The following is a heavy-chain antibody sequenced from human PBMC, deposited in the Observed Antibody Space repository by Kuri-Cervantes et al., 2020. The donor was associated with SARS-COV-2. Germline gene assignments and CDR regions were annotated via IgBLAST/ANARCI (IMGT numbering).Heavy chain of an antibody. CDR1: GGSISSSSYY. Sequence: SETLSLTYTVSGGSISSSSYYWGWIRQPPGKGLEWIGSIYYSGSTYYNPSLKSRVTISVDTSKNQFSLKLSSVTAADTAVHYCARDNVDYYYKDVWGKGNTTVSS. V-gene: IGHV4-39*02. CDR3: ARDNVDYYYKDV. J-gene: IGHJ6*03. CDR2: IYYSGST. D-gene: IGHD2-21*01.